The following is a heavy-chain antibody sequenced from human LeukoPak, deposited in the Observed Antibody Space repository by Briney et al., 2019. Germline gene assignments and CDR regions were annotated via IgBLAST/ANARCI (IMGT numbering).Heavy chain of an antibody. CDR2: ISSSGSTT. CDR1: GFTFSDYY. Sequence: GGSLRLSCAASGFTFSDYYMSWIRQAPGKGLEWVSYISSSGSTTSYADSVKGRFTISRDNAKNSLYLQMNSLRAEDTAVYYCARVRGSYASDYWGQGTLVTVPS. D-gene: IGHD3-16*01. V-gene: IGHV3-11*04. J-gene: IGHJ4*02. CDR3: ARVRGSYASDY.